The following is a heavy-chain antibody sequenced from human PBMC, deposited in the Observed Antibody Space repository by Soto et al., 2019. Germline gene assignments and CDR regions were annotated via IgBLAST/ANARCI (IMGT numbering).Heavy chain of an antibody. J-gene: IGHJ4*02. V-gene: IGHV3-49*03. CDR1: GFPFGDYA. Sequence: GGSLRLSCTASGFPFGDYAINWYRQAPGEGLEWVGFIRSKVYDETTEYAASVKGRITISRDDSKSIAYLHMNSLTVDDTAVYYCTRAVAGPFDYWGQGILVTVSS. D-gene: IGHD6-19*01. CDR2: IRSKVYDETT. CDR3: TRAVAGPFDY.